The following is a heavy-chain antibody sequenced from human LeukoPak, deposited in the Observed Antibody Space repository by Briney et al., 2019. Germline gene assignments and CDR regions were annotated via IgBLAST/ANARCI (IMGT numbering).Heavy chain of an antibody. Sequence: GGSLRLSYAASGFTFSSYGMHWVRQAPGKGLEWVTFIRYDGSNKYYADSVKGRFTISRDNSKNTLYLQMNSLRAEDTAVYHCARGTYYYDSSGYYYGDAFDIWGQGTMVTVSS. CDR3: ARGTYYYDSSGYYYGDAFDI. J-gene: IGHJ3*02. V-gene: IGHV3-30*02. CDR2: IRYDGSNK. CDR1: GFTFSSYG. D-gene: IGHD3-22*01.